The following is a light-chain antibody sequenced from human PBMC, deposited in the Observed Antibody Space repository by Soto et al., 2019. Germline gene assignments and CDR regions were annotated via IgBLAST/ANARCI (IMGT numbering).Light chain of an antibody. Sequence: EMVMTQSPATLSVSPGERATLSCRASQNLSRNLAWYQQQPGQAPRLLIYGASTRATGIPARFSGSGSGTDLTLTRSSVHSEDFAVYYCQKYDTWPHTFGQGTKQEI. J-gene: IGKJ2*01. CDR2: GAS. V-gene: IGKV3-15*01. CDR3: QKYDTWPHT. CDR1: QNLSRN.